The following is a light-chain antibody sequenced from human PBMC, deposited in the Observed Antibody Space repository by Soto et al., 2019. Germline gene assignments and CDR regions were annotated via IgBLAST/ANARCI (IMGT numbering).Light chain of an antibody. V-gene: IGKV3-11*01. J-gene: IGKJ5*01. Sequence: IVLTQSPATLSLSPGERATLSCRASQSLINFVAWYQHKPGQPPRLLIYDASKRATGIPTRFSGSGSWTDFTPTISSLQPEAFAVYYCQQRSNWPDAFGQWTRLEI. CDR3: QQRSNWPDA. CDR2: DAS. CDR1: QSLINF.